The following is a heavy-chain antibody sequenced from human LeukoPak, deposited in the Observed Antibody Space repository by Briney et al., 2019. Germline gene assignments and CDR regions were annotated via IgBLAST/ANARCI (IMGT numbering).Heavy chain of an antibody. CDR3: AKDGGLWVSAHWGDS. V-gene: IGHV3-23*01. J-gene: IGHJ4*02. D-gene: IGHD7-27*01. Sequence: GSLRLSCAASGFTFSSYWMSWVRQAPGKGLEWVSTITTSDGNTYYADSVKGRFTVSRDNSKNTLFLQMNSLRAEDTAVYYCAKDGGLWVSAHWGDSWGRGTLVTVSS. CDR2: ITTSDGNT. CDR1: GFTFSSYW.